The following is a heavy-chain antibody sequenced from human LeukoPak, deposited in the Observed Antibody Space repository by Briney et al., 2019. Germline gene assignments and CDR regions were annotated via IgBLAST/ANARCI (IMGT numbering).Heavy chain of an antibody. CDR1: GFTFDDYA. J-gene: IGHJ6*02. CDR2: ISWNSGSI. V-gene: IGHV3-9*01. Sequence: GRSLRLSCAASGFTFDDYAMHWVRQAPGKGLEWVSGISWNSGSIGCADSVKGRFTISRDNAKNSLYLQMNSLRAEDTALYYCAKDVVAGTHYYYGMDVWGQGTTVTVSS. CDR3: AKDVVAGTHYYYGMDV. D-gene: IGHD6-19*01.